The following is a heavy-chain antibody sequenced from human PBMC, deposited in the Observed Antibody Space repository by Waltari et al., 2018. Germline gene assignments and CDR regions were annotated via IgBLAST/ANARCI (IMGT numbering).Heavy chain of an antibody. V-gene: IGHV1-69*08. CDR2: TSPILCTA. Sequence: QVQLVQSGAEVKKPGSSVKVSCKASGGTFSSYAISWVRQAPGQGLEWMGRTSPILCTANYAQKFRGRVTITADKSTSTAYMELSSLRSEDTAVYYCARQGRPYPPLPHRLDNWFDPWGQGTLVTVSS. J-gene: IGHJ5*02. D-gene: IGHD3-16*01. CDR1: GGTFSSYA. CDR3: ARQGRPYPPLPHRLDNWFDP.